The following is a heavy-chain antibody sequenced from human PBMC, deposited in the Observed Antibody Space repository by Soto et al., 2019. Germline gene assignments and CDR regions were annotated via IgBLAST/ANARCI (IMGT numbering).Heavy chain of an antibody. J-gene: IGHJ3*02. CDR2: ISYDGSNK. D-gene: IGHD1-26*01. Sequence: PGGSLRLSCAASGFTFSSYAMHWVRQAPGKGLEWVAVISYDGSNKYYADSVKGRFTISRDNSKNTLYLQMNSLRAEDTAVYYCARDGKDPGHPGSDFDIWGQGTMATVSS. CDR3: ARDGKDPGHPGSDFDI. V-gene: IGHV3-30-3*01. CDR1: GFTFSSYA.